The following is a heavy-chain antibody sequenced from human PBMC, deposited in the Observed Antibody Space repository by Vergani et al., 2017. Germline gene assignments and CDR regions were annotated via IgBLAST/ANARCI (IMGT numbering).Heavy chain of an antibody. CDR1: GFIFSDHY. J-gene: IGHJ3*02. CDR3: VRVKGSNWNDHLYDI. CDR2: IRNKANDYTT. D-gene: IGHD1-1*01. V-gene: IGHV3-72*01. Sequence: EVQVVESGGGLVQPGGSLRLSCAASGFIFSDHYMDWVRQAPGKGLEWVGRIRNKANDYTTQYAASVKGRFTTSRDDSKRYLYLQMNSLQTEDTALYYCVRVKGSNWNDHLYDIWGQGTLVTVSS.